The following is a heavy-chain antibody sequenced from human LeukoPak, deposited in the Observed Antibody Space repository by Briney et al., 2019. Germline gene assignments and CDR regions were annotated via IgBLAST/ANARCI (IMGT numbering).Heavy chain of an antibody. V-gene: IGHV3-30*02. J-gene: IGHJ5*02. CDR1: GFTFSSYG. CDR2: IRYDGSNK. Sequence: PGGSLRLSCAASGFTFSSYGMHWVRQAPGKGLEWVAFIRYDGSNKYYADSVKGRFTISRDNSKNTLYLQMNGLRAEDTAVYYCAKGLVGATTWFDPWGQGTLVTVSS. D-gene: IGHD1-26*01. CDR3: AKGLVGATTWFDP.